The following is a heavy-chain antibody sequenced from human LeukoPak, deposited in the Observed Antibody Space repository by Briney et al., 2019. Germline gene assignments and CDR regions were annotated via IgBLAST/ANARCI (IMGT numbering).Heavy chain of an antibody. V-gene: IGHV1-2*02. CDR1: GYSFTGYY. J-gene: IGHJ6*03. Sequence: ASVKVSCKASGYSFTGYYMHWVRQTPGQGLEWMGWINPNSGDTKYAQKFQGRVTMTRDTSISTAYMELTRLRSDDTAVYYCARGGLRVMVYRLYYMDVWGKGTTVTVSS. CDR2: INPNSGDT. D-gene: IGHD2-8*01. CDR3: ARGGLRVMVYRLYYMDV.